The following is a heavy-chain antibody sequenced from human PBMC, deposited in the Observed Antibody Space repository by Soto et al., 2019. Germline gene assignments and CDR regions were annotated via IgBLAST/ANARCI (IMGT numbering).Heavy chain of an antibody. D-gene: IGHD3-10*01. V-gene: IGHV3-23*01. J-gene: IGHJ4*02. Sequence: EVQLLESGGGLVQPGGSLRLSCAASGFTFSSYAMSWVRQAPGKGLEWVSAISGSGGSTYYADSVKGRFTISRDNSKNTLYLQMPSLRAEDTAVYYCAKASGWFGEFDYWGQGTLVTVSS. CDR3: AKASGWFGEFDY. CDR2: ISGSGGST. CDR1: GFTFSSYA.